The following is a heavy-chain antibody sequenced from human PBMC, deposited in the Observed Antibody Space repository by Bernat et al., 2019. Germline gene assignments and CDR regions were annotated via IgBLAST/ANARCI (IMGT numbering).Heavy chain of an antibody. Sequence: QLQLQESGPGLVKPSETLSLTCTVSGGSISSSSYYWGWIRQPPGKGLEWIGSIYYSGSTYYNPPLKSRVTISVDTSKKQFSLNLNSVTAADTAVYYCARLGSSSDAFDIWGQGTMVTVSS. D-gene: IGHD6-6*01. V-gene: IGHV4-39*01. CDR1: GGSISSSSYY. J-gene: IGHJ3*02. CDR3: ARLGSSSDAFDI. CDR2: IYYSGST.